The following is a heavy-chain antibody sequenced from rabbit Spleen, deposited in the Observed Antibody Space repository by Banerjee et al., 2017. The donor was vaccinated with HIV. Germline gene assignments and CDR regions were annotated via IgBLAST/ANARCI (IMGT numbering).Heavy chain of an antibody. V-gene: IGHV1S45*01. CDR1: GFSFSDRDV. D-gene: IGHD3-1*01. CDR2: INTATGKA. J-gene: IGHJ4*01. CDR3: ARDLASVVGWNFNL. Sequence: QEQLVESGGGLVQPGGSLTLTCKASGFSFSDRDVMCWVRQAPGKGLEWIACINTATGKAVYASWAKGRFTISKTSSNTVTLQMTSLTAADTATYFCARDLASVVGWNFNLWGQGTLVTVS.